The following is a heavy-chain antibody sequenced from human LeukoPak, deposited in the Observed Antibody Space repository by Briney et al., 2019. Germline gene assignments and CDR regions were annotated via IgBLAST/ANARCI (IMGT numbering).Heavy chain of an antibody. J-gene: IGHJ6*02. CDR1: GFTFSSYA. V-gene: IGHV3-23*01. CDR3: ARAGGYYYGMDV. D-gene: IGHD4-23*01. Sequence: PGGSLRLSCAASGFTFSSYAMSWVRQAPGKGLEWVSAISGSGGSTYYADSVKGRFTISRDNSKNTLYLQMNSLRAEDTAVYYCARAGGYYYGMDVWGQGTTVTVSS. CDR2: ISGSGGST.